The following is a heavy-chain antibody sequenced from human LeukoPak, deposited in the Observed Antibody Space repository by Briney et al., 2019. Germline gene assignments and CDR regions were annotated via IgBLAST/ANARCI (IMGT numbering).Heavy chain of an antibody. CDR1: GFTFSSYE. Sequence: QPGGSLRLSCAASGFTFSSYEMNWVRQAPGEGLEWVSYITRSGSNIKYADSVKGRFTISRDNAKKSLYLQMNSLRAEDTAVYYCARDRVLHYFDYWGQGALVTVSS. V-gene: IGHV3-48*03. CDR3: ARDRVLHYFDY. D-gene: IGHD3-16*01. J-gene: IGHJ4*02. CDR2: ITRSGSNI.